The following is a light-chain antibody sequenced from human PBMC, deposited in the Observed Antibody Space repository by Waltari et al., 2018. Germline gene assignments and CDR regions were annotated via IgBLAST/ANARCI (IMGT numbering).Light chain of an antibody. CDR1: QSISSW. J-gene: IGKJ4*01. CDR2: KAS. CDR3: QQYTSFSLT. Sequence: DIQMTQSPSSLSASIGDRVTFTCRASQSISSWLAWYQQKPGKAPKLLISKASTLESGVPSRFGGSGSGTEFTLTISRLQPDDFATYYCQQYTSFSLTFGGGTTVEIK. V-gene: IGKV1-5*03.